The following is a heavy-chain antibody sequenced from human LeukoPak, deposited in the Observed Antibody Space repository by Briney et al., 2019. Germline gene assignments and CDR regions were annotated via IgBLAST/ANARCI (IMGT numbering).Heavy chain of an antibody. J-gene: IGHJ4*02. D-gene: IGHD3-9*01. CDR2: IWYDGSNK. V-gene: IGHV3-33*01. Sequence: PGRSLRLSCAASGFTVSSYGMHWVRQAPGKGLEWVAVIWYDGSNKNYADSLKGRFTISRDNSKNTLYLQMDTLRAEDTAVYYCVRGSGWVDYWGQGTLVTVSS. CDR3: VRGSGWVDY. CDR1: GFTVSSYG.